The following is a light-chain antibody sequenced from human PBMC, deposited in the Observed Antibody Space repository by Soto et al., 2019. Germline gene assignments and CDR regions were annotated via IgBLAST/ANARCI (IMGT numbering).Light chain of an antibody. J-gene: IGKJ1*01. V-gene: IGKV3-15*01. CDR2: GXS. CDR3: QQYNNWPKT. CDR1: QSVSSN. Sequence: EIVMTQSPATLSVSPGERATLSCRASQSVSSNLAWYHQKPVQAXXXLXXGXSXRSTGIPARFSGSGSGTEFTLTISSLQSEDFAVYYCQQYNNWPKTFGQGTKVDIK.